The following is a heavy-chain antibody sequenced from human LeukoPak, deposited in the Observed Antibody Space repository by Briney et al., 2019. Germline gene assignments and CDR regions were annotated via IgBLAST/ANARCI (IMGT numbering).Heavy chain of an antibody. CDR3: ARSLTMVRGYDY. CDR1: GFTFSSYG. D-gene: IGHD3-10*01. Sequence: PGGSLGLSCAASGFTFSSYGMHWVRQAPGKGLEWVSFIRYDGSYKYYADSVKGRFTISRDNSKNTLYLQMNSLRAEDTAVYYCARSLTMVRGYDYWGQGTLVTVSS. V-gene: IGHV3-30*02. CDR2: IRYDGSYK. J-gene: IGHJ4*02.